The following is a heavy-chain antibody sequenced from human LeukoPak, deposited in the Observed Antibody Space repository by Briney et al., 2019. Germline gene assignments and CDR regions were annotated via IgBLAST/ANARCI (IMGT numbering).Heavy chain of an antibody. CDR2: IYYSGSA. D-gene: IGHD3-22*01. J-gene: IGHJ4*02. V-gene: IGHV4-59*01. CDR1: GGSISSYY. CDR3: ARALPTYYYDSSGYGAFDY. Sequence: SETLSLTCTVSGGSISSYYWSWIRQPPGKGLEWIGYIYYSGSANYNPSLKSRVTISVDTSKNQFSLKLSSVTAADTAVYYCARALPTYYYDSSGYGAFDYWGQGTLVTVSS.